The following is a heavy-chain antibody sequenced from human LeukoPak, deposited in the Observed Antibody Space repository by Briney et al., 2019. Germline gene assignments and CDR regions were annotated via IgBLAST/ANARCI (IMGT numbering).Heavy chain of an antibody. CDR1: GGSISSYY. Sequence: RSSETLSLTCTVSGGSISSYYWNWIRQPPGKGLEWIGYIYNSGSTNNNPSLKSRVTISVDTSKKQFSLKLSSVTAADTAVYYCTRDRSALDTWGQGTMVTVSS. V-gene: IGHV4-59*01. CDR2: IYNSGST. CDR3: TRDRSALDT. J-gene: IGHJ3*02.